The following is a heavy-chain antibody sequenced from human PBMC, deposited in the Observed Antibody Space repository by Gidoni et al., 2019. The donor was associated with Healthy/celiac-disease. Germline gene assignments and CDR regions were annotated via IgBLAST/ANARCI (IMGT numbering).Heavy chain of an antibody. Sequence: VQLVESGGGVVQSGRSLRPYCPAAGFTVSGYAMRGVRHAPGKGLEWVAVISYDGSNKYYADSVKGRFTISRDNSKNTLYLQMNSLRAEDTAVYYCAREEGYGEEQIDYWGQGTLVTVSS. CDR2: ISYDGSNK. CDR1: GFTVSGYA. J-gene: IGHJ4*02. V-gene: IGHV3-30-3*01. D-gene: IGHD5-12*01. CDR3: AREEGYGEEQIDY.